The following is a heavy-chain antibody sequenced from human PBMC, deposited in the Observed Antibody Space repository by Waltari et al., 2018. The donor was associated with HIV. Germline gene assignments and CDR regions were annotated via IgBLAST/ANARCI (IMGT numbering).Heavy chain of an antibody. Sequence: EVQLGESGGGLVQPGRSLRLSCATSGFSFGDYAMSWFRQAPGKGVELVGFIRSKAYGGTTKYAASVKGRFTISRDDSKSIAYLQMNSLKTEDTALYYCTRGTFTVTYYFDYWGRGTLVTVSS. CDR2: IRSKAYGGTT. J-gene: IGHJ4*02. CDR3: TRGTFTVTYYFDY. D-gene: IGHD4-17*01. CDR1: GFSFGDYA. V-gene: IGHV3-49*03.